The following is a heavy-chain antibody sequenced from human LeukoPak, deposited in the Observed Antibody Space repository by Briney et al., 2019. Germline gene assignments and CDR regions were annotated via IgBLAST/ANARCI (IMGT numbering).Heavy chain of an antibody. Sequence: RAGGSLRLACAASGFTFSSYGMHWGRQAPGKGLELVAFIRYDGSNKYYADPVKGRCTISRDNAKNSLYLQMTGLRDEKSGEWYSSMEVWGKGTTVT. CDR1: GFTFSSYG. V-gene: IGHV3-30*02. CDR3: SMEV. J-gene: IGHJ6*03. CDR2: IRYDGSNK.